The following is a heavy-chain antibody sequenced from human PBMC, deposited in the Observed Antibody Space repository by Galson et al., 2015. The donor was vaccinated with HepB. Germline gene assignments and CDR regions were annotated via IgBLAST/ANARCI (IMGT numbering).Heavy chain of an antibody. V-gene: IGHV4-31*03. CDR2: IYYSGST. Sequence: TLSLTCTVSGGSISSGGYYWSWIRQHPGKGLEWIGYIYYSGSTYYNPSLKSRVTISVDTSKNQFSLKLSSVTAADTAVYYCAREDIVATIYDYWGQGTLVIVSS. CDR1: GGSISSGGYY. CDR3: AREDIVATIYDY. J-gene: IGHJ4*02. D-gene: IGHD5-12*01.